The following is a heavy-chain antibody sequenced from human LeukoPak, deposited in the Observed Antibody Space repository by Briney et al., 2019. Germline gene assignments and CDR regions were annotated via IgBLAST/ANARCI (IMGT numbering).Heavy chain of an antibody. CDR2: ILYDGSNK. D-gene: IGHD6-19*01. CDR1: GFTFSSFA. V-gene: IGHV3-30*04. J-gene: IGHJ3*02. CDR3: AKERDSSGWYDAFDI. Sequence: GRSLRLSCAASGFTFSSFAMHWVRQAPGKGLEWVALILYDGSNKYYAESVKGRLSISRDNSKNTLYLQMNSLRAEDTAVYYCAKERDSSGWYDAFDIWGQGTMVTVSS.